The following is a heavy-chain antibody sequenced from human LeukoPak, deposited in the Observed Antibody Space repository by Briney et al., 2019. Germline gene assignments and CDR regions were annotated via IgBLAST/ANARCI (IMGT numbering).Heavy chain of an antibody. CDR1: GGSISSSSYY. D-gene: IGHD3-22*01. CDR2: IYYSGST. CDR3: AVERTYYYDSSGYPEAFDI. V-gene: IGHV4-39*07. J-gene: IGHJ3*02. Sequence: SETLSLTCTVSGGSISSSSYYWGWIRQPPGKGLEWIGSIYYSGSTYYNPSLKSRVTISVDTSKNQFSLKLSSVTAADTAVYHCAVERTYYYDSSGYPEAFDIWGQGTMVTVSS.